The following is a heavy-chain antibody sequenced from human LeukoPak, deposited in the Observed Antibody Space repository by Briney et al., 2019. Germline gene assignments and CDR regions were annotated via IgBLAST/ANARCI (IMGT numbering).Heavy chain of an antibody. CDR1: GITVSAHA. J-gene: IGHJ4*02. Sequence: GGSLRLSCAASGITVSAHAMAWVRQAPGKGLEWVSTIYDDNTYYADSVKGRFAISTDNSKNTLYLQMNSLRVEDTAVYFCAARKVRGVWFYLDYWGQGTLVTVSS. D-gene: IGHD3-10*01. V-gene: IGHV3-23*01. CDR3: AARKVRGVWFYLDY. CDR2: IYDDNT.